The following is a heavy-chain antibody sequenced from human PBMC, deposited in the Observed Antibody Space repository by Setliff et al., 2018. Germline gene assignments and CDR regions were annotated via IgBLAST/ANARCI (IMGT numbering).Heavy chain of an antibody. CDR3: TRLVEFRLEKGFPYDHKDH. V-gene: IGHV1-2*06. J-gene: IGHJ4*02. Sequence: ASVKVSCKTSGYAFPFYYLHWVRQAPGQGLEWMGRINPNSGGTNYAQRFQGRVTMTRDTSITTVYMELNILRSDDTAMYYCTRLVEFRLEKGFPYDHKDHWGQGTLVTVSS. CDR2: INPNSGGT. CDR1: GYAFPFYY. D-gene: IGHD3-10*01.